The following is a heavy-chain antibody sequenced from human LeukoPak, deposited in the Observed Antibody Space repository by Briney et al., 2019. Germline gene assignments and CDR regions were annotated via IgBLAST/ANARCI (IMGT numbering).Heavy chain of an antibody. Sequence: LRLSCAASGFTFDDYAMHWVRQAPGKGLEWIGYIYYSGSTNYNPSLKSRVTISVDTSKNQFSLKLSSVTAADTAVYYCARQADTAMITGGFYFDYWGQGTLVTVSP. J-gene: IGHJ4*02. CDR2: IYYSGST. V-gene: IGHV4-59*08. CDR3: ARQADTAMITGGFYFDY. D-gene: IGHD5-18*01. CDR1: GFTFDDYA.